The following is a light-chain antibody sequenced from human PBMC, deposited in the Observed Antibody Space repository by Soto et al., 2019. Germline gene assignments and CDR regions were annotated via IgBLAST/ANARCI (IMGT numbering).Light chain of an antibody. CDR3: QQSYSTPRT. CDR2: AAS. CDR1: ETIKNY. Sequence: DLQMTQSPSTLSASVGDRVTITCRADETIKNYLNWYPLKPGKATQLLIFAASSLHSGVPSRFSGSGSVTELTLTISGLQPEDFATYYGQQSYSTPRTVGQGTKLEIQ. V-gene: IGKV1-39*01. J-gene: IGKJ2*01.